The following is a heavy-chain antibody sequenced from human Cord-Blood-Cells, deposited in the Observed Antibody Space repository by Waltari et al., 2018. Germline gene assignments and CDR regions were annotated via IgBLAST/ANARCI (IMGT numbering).Heavy chain of an antibody. Sequence: QVQLVQSGAEVTKPGSSVKVSCKASGGPFRTYAISWVRQAPGQGLEWMGGIIPIFGTANYAQKFQGRVTITADESTSTAYMELSSLRSEDTAVYYCASGGDDYGDYYFDYWGQGTLVTVSS. CDR2: IIPIFGTA. CDR3: ASGGDDYGDYYFDY. V-gene: IGHV1-69*01. J-gene: IGHJ4*02. CDR1: GGPFRTYA. D-gene: IGHD4-17*01.